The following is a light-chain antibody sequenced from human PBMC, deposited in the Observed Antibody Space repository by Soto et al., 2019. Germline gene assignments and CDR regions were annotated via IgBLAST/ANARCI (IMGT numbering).Light chain of an antibody. CDR2: GAS. V-gene: IGKV3-15*01. CDR1: QSVSRN. CDR3: QQYNNWPPFT. J-gene: IGKJ3*01. Sequence: EIVMTQSPATLSVSLGERATLSCRASQSVSRNLAWYQQKPGQAPRLLIYGASTRANGIPARFSGSGSGTEFTLTISSLQSEDFAVYYCQQYNNWPPFTFGPGTKVDIK.